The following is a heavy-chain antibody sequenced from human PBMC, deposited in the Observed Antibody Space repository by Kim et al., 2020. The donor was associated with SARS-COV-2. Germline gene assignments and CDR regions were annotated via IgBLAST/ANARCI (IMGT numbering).Heavy chain of an antibody. CDR2: INTNTGNP. Sequence: ASVKVSCKPSGYTFTSYAMNWVRQAPGQGLEWMGWINTNTGNPTYAQGFTGRFVFSLDTSVSTAYLQISSLKAEDTDVYYCARSASYSSSSEFDYWGQGTLVTVSS. D-gene: IGHD6-6*01. J-gene: IGHJ4*02. V-gene: IGHV7-4-1*02. CDR3: ARSASYSSSSEFDY. CDR1: GYTFTSYA.